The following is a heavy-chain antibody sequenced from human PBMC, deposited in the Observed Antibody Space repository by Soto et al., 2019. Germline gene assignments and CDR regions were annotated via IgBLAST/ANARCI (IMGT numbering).Heavy chain of an antibody. D-gene: IGHD2-8*02. CDR3: AKDRHSAVLSFPYDL. CDR2: IGGTGGAT. V-gene: IGHV3-23*01. J-gene: IGHJ2*01. CDR1: GFSFGSHA. Sequence: PGGTPRLSSAAYGFSFGSHAMSWVRQAPGKGVEWVSAIGGTGGATYYADSVKGRFTISRDNSKNMLYLQMNNLRAEDTALYYCAKDRHSAVLSFPYDL.